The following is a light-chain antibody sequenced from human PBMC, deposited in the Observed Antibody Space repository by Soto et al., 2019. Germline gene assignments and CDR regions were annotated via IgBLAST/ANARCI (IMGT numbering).Light chain of an antibody. J-gene: IGKJ2*01. V-gene: IGKV3-20*01. CDR2: GAS. Sequence: EIVLTQSPGTLSLSPGERATLYCRASQSVTSGYLGWYQQRPGQAPRLLIYGASNRATGVSDRFSGSGSGTDFTLTISSLEHQDFAVYYCQQYATSPPMYTFGQGTKVAIK. CDR3: QQYATSPPMYT. CDR1: QSVTSGY.